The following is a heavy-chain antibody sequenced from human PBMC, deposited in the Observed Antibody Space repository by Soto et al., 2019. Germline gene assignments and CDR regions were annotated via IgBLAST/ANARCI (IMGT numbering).Heavy chain of an antibody. CDR1: GYTLTELS. CDR2: FDPEDGET. Sequence: VKVSCKVSGYTLTELSMHWVRQAPGKGLEWMGGFDPEDGETIYAQKFQGRVTMTEDTSTDTAYMELSSLRSEDTAVYYCATDLRDCSGGSCYTYWFDPWGQGTLVTVSS. D-gene: IGHD2-15*01. V-gene: IGHV1-24*01. J-gene: IGHJ5*02. CDR3: ATDLRDCSGGSCYTYWFDP.